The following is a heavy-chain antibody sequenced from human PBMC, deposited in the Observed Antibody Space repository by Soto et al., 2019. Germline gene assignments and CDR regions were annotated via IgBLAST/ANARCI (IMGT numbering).Heavy chain of an antibody. CDR1: GYTFTGYY. CDR2: INPNSGGT. J-gene: IGHJ3*02. CDR3: ARGLEDTAMDKGAFDI. V-gene: IGHV1-2*04. D-gene: IGHD5-18*01. Sequence: QVQLVQSGAEVKKPGASVKVSCKASGYTFTGYYMHWVRQAPGQGLEWMGWINPNSGGTNYAQKFQGWVTMTRDTSISTAYMELSRLRSDDTAVYYCARGLEDTAMDKGAFDIWGQGTMVTVSS.